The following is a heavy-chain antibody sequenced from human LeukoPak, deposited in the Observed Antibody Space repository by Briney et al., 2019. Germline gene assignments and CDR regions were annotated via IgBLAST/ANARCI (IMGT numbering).Heavy chain of an antibody. CDR3: TKGGDFTNSWYYYGMDV. CDR2: VSGGVGAT. Sequence: PGGSLRLSCAASGFTFYMYAISWGRQAPGKGLEWVASVSGGVGATYYSDSVGGRFTISRDNSKKTVSLQLNSLRAEDTAVYYCTKGGDFTNSWYYYGMDVWGQGTTVIVSS. J-gene: IGHJ6*02. V-gene: IGHV3-23*01. CDR1: GFTFYMYA. D-gene: IGHD6-13*01.